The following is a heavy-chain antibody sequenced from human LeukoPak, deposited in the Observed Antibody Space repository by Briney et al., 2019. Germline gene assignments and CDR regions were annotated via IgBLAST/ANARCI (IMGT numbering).Heavy chain of an antibody. V-gene: IGHV3-21*01. Sequence: GGSLRLSCAASGFTFSSYSMNWVRQAPGKGLEWVSSISSSSSYIYYADSVKGRFTISRDNAKNSLYLQMNSLRAEGTAVYYCARAHSGYDPRGRGVTYYFDYWGQGTLVTVSS. CDR1: GFTFSSYS. D-gene: IGHD5-12*01. CDR2: ISSSSSYI. J-gene: IGHJ4*02. CDR3: ARAHSGYDPRGRGVTYYFDY.